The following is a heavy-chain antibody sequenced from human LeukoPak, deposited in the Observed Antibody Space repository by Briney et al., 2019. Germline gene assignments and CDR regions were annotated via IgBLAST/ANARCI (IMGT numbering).Heavy chain of an antibody. Sequence: GGSLRLSCAASGFTFNSYAMIWVRQAPGKGLESISSISTTGDRTYYADSVKGRFAISRDNSKNTLYLQMNSLRAEDTAVYYCARGVTYYYDKIPDYWGQGTLVTVSS. D-gene: IGHD3-22*01. J-gene: IGHJ4*02. V-gene: IGHV3-23*01. CDR1: GFTFNSYA. CDR2: ISTTGDRT. CDR3: ARGVTYYYDKIPDY.